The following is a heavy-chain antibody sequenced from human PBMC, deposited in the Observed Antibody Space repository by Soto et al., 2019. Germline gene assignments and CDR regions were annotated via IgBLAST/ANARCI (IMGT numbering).Heavy chain of an antibody. CDR1: GGTFSSYA. CDR2: IIPIFGTA. D-gene: IGHD6-19*01. CDR3: ALGERSGWYIGY. J-gene: IGHJ4*02. V-gene: IGHV1-69*12. Sequence: QVQLVQSGAEVKKPGSSVKVSCKASGGTFSSYAISWVRQAPGQGLEWMGGIIPIFGTANYAQKFQGRVTITADDSASTGYMGLSSLRSEDAAVYYCALGERSGWYIGYWGQGTLVTVSS.